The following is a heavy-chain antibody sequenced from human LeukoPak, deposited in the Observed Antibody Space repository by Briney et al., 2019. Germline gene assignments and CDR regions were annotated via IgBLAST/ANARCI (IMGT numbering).Heavy chain of an antibody. CDR1: GGAVNSFY. J-gene: IGHJ3*02. D-gene: IGHD2-21*02. Sequence: SGTLSLTCTVSGGAVNSFYWSWIRQPAGKGLEWIGRIYTSGVTNYNPSLTSRISMSMDTSRNQVSLELSSVTAADTAVYYCARSYGDNVLTAFDIWGQGTMVIVSS. CDR3: ARSYGDNVLTAFDI. V-gene: IGHV4-4*07. CDR2: IYTSGVT.